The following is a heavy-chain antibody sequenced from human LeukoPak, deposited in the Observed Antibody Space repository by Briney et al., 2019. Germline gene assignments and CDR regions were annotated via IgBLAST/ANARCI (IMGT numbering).Heavy chain of an antibody. Sequence: PGGSLRLSCAASGFTFSSYGMHWVRQAPGKGLEWVAVISYDGSNKYYADSVKGRFTISRDNSKNTLYLQMNSLRAEDTAVYYCARGIEPLSEIYSRLPTYYFDYWGQGTLVTVSS. J-gene: IGHJ4*02. CDR2: ISYDGSNK. D-gene: IGHD4-4*01. V-gene: IGHV3-30*03. CDR1: GFTFSSYG. CDR3: ARGIEPLSEIYSRLPTYYFDY.